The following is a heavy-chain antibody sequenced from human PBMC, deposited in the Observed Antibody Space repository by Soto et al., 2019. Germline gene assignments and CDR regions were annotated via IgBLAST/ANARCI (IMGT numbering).Heavy chain of an antibody. CDR2: IIPIFGTA. CDR3: ASILAYCGGDCYSFDY. V-gene: IGHV1-69*13. J-gene: IGHJ4*02. D-gene: IGHD2-21*02. Sequence: ASVKVSCKASGGTFSSYAISWVRQAPGQGLEWMGGIIPIFGTANYAQKFQGRVTITADESTSTAYMELSSLRSEDTAVYYCASILAYCGGDCYSFDYWGQRTLVPVSS. CDR1: GGTFSSYA.